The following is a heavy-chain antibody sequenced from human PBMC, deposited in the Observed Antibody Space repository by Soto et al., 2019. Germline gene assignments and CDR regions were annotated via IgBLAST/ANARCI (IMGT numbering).Heavy chain of an antibody. V-gene: IGHV3-66*01. CDR3: ASTSIAARHYYYYYYMDV. CDR2: IYSGGST. D-gene: IGHD6-6*01. Sequence: GGSLRLSCAASGFTVSSNYMSWVRQAPGKGLEWVSVIYSGGSTYYADSVKGRFTISRDNSKNTLYLQMNNLRAEDTAVYYCASTSIAARHYYYYYYMDVWGKGTTVTVSS. J-gene: IGHJ6*03. CDR1: GFTVSSNY.